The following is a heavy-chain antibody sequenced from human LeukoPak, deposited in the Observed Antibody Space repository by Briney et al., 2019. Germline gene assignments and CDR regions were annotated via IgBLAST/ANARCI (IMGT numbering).Heavy chain of an antibody. CDR3: AKEAASVAAATPTGY. Sequence: GGSLRLSCAASGFTFSSYSMNWVRQAPGKGLEWVSSISSSSSYIYYADSVKGRFTISRDNAKNSLYLQMNSLRAEDTAVYYCAKEAASVAAATPTGYWGQGTLVTVSS. CDR1: GFTFSSYS. V-gene: IGHV3-21*04. D-gene: IGHD2-15*01. J-gene: IGHJ4*02. CDR2: ISSSSSYI.